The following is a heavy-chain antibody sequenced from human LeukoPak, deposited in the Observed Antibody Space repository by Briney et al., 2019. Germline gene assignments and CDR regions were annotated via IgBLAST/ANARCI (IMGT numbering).Heavy chain of an antibody. CDR1: GGSTRSGRHH. CDR3: ARDLGGYPFFMAV. Sequence: PSETLSLTCSVSGGSTRSGRHHWAWVRQPPGKGLEFIGSLDESGRPYYNAPLKSRFTISEDSSGKQFSLNLSSVTAADTAVYYCARDLGGYPFFMAVWGRGTTVIVSS. D-gene: IGHD2-15*01. V-gene: IGHV4-39*07. J-gene: IGHJ6*03. CDR2: LDESGRP.